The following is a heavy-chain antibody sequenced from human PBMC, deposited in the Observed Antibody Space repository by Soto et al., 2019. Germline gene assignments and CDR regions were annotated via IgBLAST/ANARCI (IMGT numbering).Heavy chain of an antibody. CDR3: ASQYDFCSGYLSPVDS. CDR1: GYTFSDYY. Sequence: QVQLVESGGDLVKPGGSLRLSCAASGYTFSDYYMSWIRQAPGKGLEWISYIDTSGTKIYYADSVKGRFTITRDNAKNSLYMERNSLRDEDTAVYYCASQYDFCSGYLSPVDSWDQGTLVTVSS. CDR2: IDTSGTKI. D-gene: IGHD3-3*01. J-gene: IGHJ4*02. V-gene: IGHV3-11*01.